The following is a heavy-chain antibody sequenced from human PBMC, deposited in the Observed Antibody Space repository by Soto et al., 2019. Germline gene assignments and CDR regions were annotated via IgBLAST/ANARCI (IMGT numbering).Heavy chain of an antibody. CDR1: GFTFISYE. V-gene: IGHV3-48*03. CDR3: AREGVAATPGADYSYYGMDV. Sequence: GGSLRLSCAAYGFTFISYEMNWVRQAPGRGLEWVSYISSRVSTIYYADSVKGRFTISRDNAKNSLYLQMNSLRAEDTAVYYCAREGVAATPGADYSYYGMDVWGQGTTVTVSS. J-gene: IGHJ6*02. D-gene: IGHD2-15*01. CDR2: ISSRVSTI.